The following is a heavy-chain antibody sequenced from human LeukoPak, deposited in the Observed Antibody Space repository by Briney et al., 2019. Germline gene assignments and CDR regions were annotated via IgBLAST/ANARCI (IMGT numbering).Heavy chain of an antibody. CDR1: GFTFSSYG. D-gene: IGHD4-17*01. CDR3: AKRDLTTEFDY. CDR2: IQPDGNDK. V-gene: IGHV3-30*02. J-gene: IGHJ4*02. Sequence: PGGSLRLSCAASGFTFSSYGMHWVRQAPGKGLEWVALIQPDGNDKYYADSVKGRFTISRDNSKNTLSLQMNSLRTDDTAVYYCAKRDLTTEFDYWGQGTLVTVSS.